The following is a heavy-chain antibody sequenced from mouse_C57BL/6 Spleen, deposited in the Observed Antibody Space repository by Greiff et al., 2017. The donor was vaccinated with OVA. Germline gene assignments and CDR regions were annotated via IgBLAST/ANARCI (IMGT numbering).Heavy chain of an antibody. V-gene: IGHV1-82*01. CDR1: GYAFSSSW. CDR2: IYPGDGDT. J-gene: IGHJ1*03. Sequence: QVQLQQSGPELVKPGASVTISCKASGYAFSSSWMNWVKQRPGKGLEWIGRIYPGDGDTNYNGKFKGKATLTADKPSSTAYMQLSSLTSEDSAVYFCARSLNFDVWGTGTTVTVSS. CDR3: ARSLNFDV.